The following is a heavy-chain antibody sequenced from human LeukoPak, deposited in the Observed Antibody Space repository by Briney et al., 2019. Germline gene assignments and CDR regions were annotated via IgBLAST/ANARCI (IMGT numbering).Heavy chain of an antibody. CDR1: GFSFSGYS. D-gene: IGHD3-16*01. CDR2: VSRSSSYT. V-gene: IGHV3-21*06. J-gene: IGHJ4*02. CDR3: ARDRKGGDY. Sequence: PGGSLRLSCAASGFSFSGYSMNWVRQAPGEGLEWVSSVSRSSSYTYYADSVKGRFTISRDNGKNALYLQMNSLRVEDTAVYYCARDRKGGDYWGQGTLVTVSS.